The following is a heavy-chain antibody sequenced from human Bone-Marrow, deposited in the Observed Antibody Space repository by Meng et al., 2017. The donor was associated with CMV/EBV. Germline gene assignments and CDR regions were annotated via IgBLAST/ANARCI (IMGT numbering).Heavy chain of an antibody. CDR1: GDSFSSYY. CDR2: IHQTGST. V-gene: IGHV4-34*01. CDR3: ARGSLSLHGSGELDY. D-gene: IGHD3-10*01. J-gene: IGHJ4*02. Sequence: SETLSLTCAVYGDSFSSYYWSWVRQPPGKGLEWIGDIHQTGSTNYNPSLKSRVSISVDPSKSQFSLKVNSVTAADTAVYYCARGSLSLHGSGELDYWGQGTLVTVSS.